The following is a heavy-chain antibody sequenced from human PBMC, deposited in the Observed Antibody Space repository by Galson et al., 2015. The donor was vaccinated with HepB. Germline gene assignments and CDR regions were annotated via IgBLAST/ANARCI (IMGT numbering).Heavy chain of an antibody. V-gene: IGHV3-15*01. Sequence: SLRLSCAASGFIFSNYGMHWVRQAPGKGLEWVGRIKSKTDGGTTDYAAPVKGRFTISRDDSKNTLYLQMNSLKTEDTAVYYCATHHLSGRSPGLQHWGQGTLVTVSS. CDR1: GFIFSNYG. D-gene: IGHD1-14*01. J-gene: IGHJ1*01. CDR2: IKSKTDGGTT. CDR3: ATHHLSGRSPGLQH.